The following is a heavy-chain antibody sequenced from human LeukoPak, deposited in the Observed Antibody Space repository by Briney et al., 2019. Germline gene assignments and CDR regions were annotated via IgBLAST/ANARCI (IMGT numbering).Heavy chain of an antibody. CDR2: TIASGGST. J-gene: IGHJ4*02. V-gene: IGHV3-23*01. D-gene: IGHD3-16*01. CDR1: GFTFSSYA. Sequence: PGGSLRLSCAASGFTFSSYAMTWVRQAPGKGLEWVSSTIASGGSTYYADSVKGRFTISRDNSKNTLYLQMNSLRAEDTAVYYCAKDHGGAFDYWGQGTLVTVSS. CDR3: AKDHGGAFDY.